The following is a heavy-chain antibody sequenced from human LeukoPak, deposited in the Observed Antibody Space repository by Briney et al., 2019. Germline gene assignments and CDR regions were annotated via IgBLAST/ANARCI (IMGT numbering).Heavy chain of an antibody. J-gene: IGHJ4*02. CDR3: ARDLLAAAGTAVDY. Sequence: ASVKVSCKAAGYTFTGYYMFWVRQAPGQGLEWMGRINPNSGGTNYAQKFQGRVTMTRDTSISTAYMELSRLRSDDTAVYYCARDLLAAAGTAVDYWGQGTLVTVSS. CDR1: GYTFTGYY. D-gene: IGHD6-13*01. V-gene: IGHV1-2*06. CDR2: INPNSGGT.